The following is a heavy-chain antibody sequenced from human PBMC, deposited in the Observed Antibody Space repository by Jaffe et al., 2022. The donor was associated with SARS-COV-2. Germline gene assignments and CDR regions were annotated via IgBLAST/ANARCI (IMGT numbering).Heavy chain of an antibody. V-gene: IGHV4-4*07. J-gene: IGHJ6*02. CDR2: IYTSGST. Sequence: QVQLQESGPGLVKPSETLSLTCTVSGGSISSYYWSWIRQPAGKGLEWIGRIYTSGSTNYNPSLKSRVTMSVDTSKNQFSLKLSSVTAADTAVYYCARDPLVYDSGWYYYYGMDVWGQGTTVTVSS. CDR1: GGSISSYY. D-gene: IGHD3-22*01. CDR3: ARDPLVYDSGWYYYYGMDV.